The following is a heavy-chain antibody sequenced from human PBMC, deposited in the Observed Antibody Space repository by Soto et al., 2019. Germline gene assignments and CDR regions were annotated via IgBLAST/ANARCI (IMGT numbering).Heavy chain of an antibody. CDR1: GGSINSGGYY. J-gene: IGHJ4*02. Sequence: QVQLRESGPGLVKPSQTLSLTCTVSGGSINSGGYYWNWIRQHPGKGLEWIGYMYYSGSTYYNPFLRSRVIISADTSENHFSLKPSSVTAADTAVYFCARGYRQSGYSSSRVFDYWGQGTLVNVSS. CDR2: MYYSGST. D-gene: IGHD6-13*01. V-gene: IGHV4-31*03. CDR3: ARGYRQSGYSSSRVFDY.